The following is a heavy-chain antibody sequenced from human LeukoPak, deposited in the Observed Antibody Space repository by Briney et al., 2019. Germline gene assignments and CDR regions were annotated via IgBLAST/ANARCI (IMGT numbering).Heavy chain of an antibody. V-gene: IGHV3-30*02. Sequence: GGSLRLSCAASGFTFSSYGMHWVRQAPGKGLEWVAFIRYDGSNKYYADSVKGRFTISRDNSKNTLYLQMNSLRAEDTAVYYCAKQADDYSNPRLGDYYMDVWGKGTTVTVSS. D-gene: IGHD4-11*01. J-gene: IGHJ6*03. CDR3: AKQADDYSNPRLGDYYMDV. CDR2: IRYDGSNK. CDR1: GFTFSSYG.